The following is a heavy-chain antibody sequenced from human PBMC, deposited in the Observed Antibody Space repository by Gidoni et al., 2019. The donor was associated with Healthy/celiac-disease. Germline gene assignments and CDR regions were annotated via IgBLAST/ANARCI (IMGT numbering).Heavy chain of an antibody. J-gene: IGHJ6*02. CDR2: ISGSGGST. V-gene: IGHV3-23*01. CDR1: GFTFSSYA. Sequence: EVQLLESGGGLVQPGGSLRLSCAASGFTFSSYAMSWVRQAPGKGLEWVSAISGSGGSTYYADSVKGRFTISRDNSKNTLYLQMNSLRAEDTAVYYCAKGPIFGYDFWSGYYGMDVWGQGTTVTVSS. D-gene: IGHD3-3*01. CDR3: AKGPIFGYDFWSGYYGMDV.